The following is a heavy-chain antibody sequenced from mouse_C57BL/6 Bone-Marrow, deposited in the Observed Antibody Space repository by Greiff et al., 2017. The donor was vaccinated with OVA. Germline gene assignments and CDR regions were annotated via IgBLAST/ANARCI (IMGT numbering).Heavy chain of an antibody. CDR2: IYPRSGNT. V-gene: IGHV1-81*01. CDR1: GYTFTSYG. CDR3: ARGYGNYPPWFAY. D-gene: IGHD2-1*01. J-gene: IGHJ3*01. Sequence: VQLKESGAELARPGASVKLSCKASGYTFTSYGISWVKQRTGQGLEWIGEIYPRSGNTYYNEKFKGKATLTADKSSSTAYMELRSLTSEDSAVYFCARGYGNYPPWFAYWGQGTLVTVSA.